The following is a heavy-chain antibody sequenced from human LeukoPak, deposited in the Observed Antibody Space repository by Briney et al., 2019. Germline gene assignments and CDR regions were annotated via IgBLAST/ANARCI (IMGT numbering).Heavy chain of an antibody. CDR3: ATAITYYDFWSGYN. J-gene: IGHJ4*02. CDR1: GFTFSSYA. D-gene: IGHD3-3*01. CDR2: ISGSGGST. Sequence: GGSLRLSCAASGFTFSSYAMGWVRQAPGKGLEWVSAISGSGGSTYYADSVKGRFTISRDNSRNTLYLQMNSLRAEDTAVYYCATAITYYDFWSGYNWGQGTLVTVSS. V-gene: IGHV3-23*01.